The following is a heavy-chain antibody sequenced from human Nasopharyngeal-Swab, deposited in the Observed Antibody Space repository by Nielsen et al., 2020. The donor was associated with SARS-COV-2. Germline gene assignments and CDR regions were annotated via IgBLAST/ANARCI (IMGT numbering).Heavy chain of an antibody. V-gene: IGHV7-4-1*02. CDR2: INTNTGNP. CDR3: ARDEPPQLWPTYGMDV. CDR1: GYTFTSYA. J-gene: IGHJ6*02. D-gene: IGHD5-18*01. Sequence: GESLKISCKASGYTFTSYAMNWVRQAPGQGLEWMGWINTNTGNPTYAQGFTGRFVFSLDTSVSTAYLQISSLKAEDTAVYYCARDEPPQLWPTYGMDVWGQGTTVTVSS.